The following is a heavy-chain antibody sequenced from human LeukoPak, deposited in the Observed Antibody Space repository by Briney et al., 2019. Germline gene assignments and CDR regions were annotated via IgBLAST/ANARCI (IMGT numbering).Heavy chain of an antibody. V-gene: IGHV3-23*01. Sequence: GGSLRLSCAASGFTFSSSAMSWVRQVPGKGLEWVSGISASGGSTSYADSVRGRFTISRDNSKNTLYVQMNSLRDEDTAVYYCAIVTTDRPFDYWGQGTLVTVSS. D-gene: IGHD4-17*01. CDR1: GFTFSSSA. CDR2: ISASGGST. CDR3: AIVTTDRPFDY. J-gene: IGHJ4*02.